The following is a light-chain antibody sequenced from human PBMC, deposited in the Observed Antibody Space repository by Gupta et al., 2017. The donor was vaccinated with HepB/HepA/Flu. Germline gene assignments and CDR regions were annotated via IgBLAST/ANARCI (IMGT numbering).Light chain of an antibody. Sequence: QSVLTQPPSASRTPGQRVTVSCSGSSSNIGSNTVHWYQQLPATAPKLLIYTNNRRPTGVPDRFSGSKSGTSASLASSGLQAEDEADYYCAASDDSLNGVVFGGGTKLTVL. CDR1: SSNIGSNT. V-gene: IGLV1-44*01. CDR3: AASDDSLNGVV. CDR2: TNN. J-gene: IGLJ2*01.